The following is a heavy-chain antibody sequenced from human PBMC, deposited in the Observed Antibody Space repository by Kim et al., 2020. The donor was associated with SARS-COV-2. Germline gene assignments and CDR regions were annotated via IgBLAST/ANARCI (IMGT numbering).Heavy chain of an antibody. CDR3: ARGNWPTTGYHSLDY. V-gene: IGHV4-34*01. Sequence: SETLSLTCGVYGGSFSGHYWTWIRQLPGKGLEWIGEINHSGGTNYNPSLKSRVTISVDTSKNQFSLKLSSLTAADTAVYYCARGNWPTTGYHSLDYWGQGSLVTVSS. D-gene: IGHD3-9*01. CDR2: INHSGGT. J-gene: IGHJ4*02. CDR1: GGSFSGHY.